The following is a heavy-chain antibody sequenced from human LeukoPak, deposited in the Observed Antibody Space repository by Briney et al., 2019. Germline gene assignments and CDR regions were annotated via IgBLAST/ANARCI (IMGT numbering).Heavy chain of an antibody. Sequence: LSIFSSSSYIYYSDSVKGRFTIYRDKAKNSLYLQMNRLRAEDTAVYYCASGDSSSWYLMGYWGQGTLVTVSS. V-gene: IGHV3-21*01. J-gene: IGHJ4*02. CDR3: ASGDSSSWYLMGY. CDR2: IFSSSSYI. D-gene: IGHD6-13*01.